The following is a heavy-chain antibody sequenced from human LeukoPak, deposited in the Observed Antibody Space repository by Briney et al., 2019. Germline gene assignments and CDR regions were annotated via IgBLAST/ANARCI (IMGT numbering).Heavy chain of an antibody. CDR3: ARDLLTILGAFDI. J-gene: IGHJ3*02. CDR2: ISSSSNYI. V-gene: IGHV3-21*01. CDR1: GFTFSSYN. Sequence: PGGSLRLSCAASGFTFSSYNMNWVRQAPGKGLEWVSSISSSSNYIYYADSVKGRFTISRDNAKNSLYLQMNSLRAEDTAVYYCARDLLTILGAFDIWGQGTMVTVSS. D-gene: IGHD3-9*01.